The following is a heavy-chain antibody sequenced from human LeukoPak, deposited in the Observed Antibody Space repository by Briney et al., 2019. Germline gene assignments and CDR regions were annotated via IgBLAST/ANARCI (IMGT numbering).Heavy chain of an antibody. J-gene: IGHJ4*02. CDR2: INPNSGGT. CDR3: ARGKRLVVTAMQLDY. V-gene: IGHV1-2*02. Sequence: ASVEVSCKASGYTFTGYYMHWVRQAPGQGLEWMGWINPNSGGTNYAQKFQGRVTMTRDTSISTAYMELSRLRSDDTAVYYCARGKRLVVTAMQLDYWGQGTLVTVSS. CDR1: GYTFTGYY. D-gene: IGHD2-21*02.